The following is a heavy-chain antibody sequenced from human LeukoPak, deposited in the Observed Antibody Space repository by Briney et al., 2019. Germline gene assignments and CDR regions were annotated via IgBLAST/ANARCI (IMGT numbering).Heavy chain of an antibody. D-gene: IGHD1-26*01. J-gene: IGHJ5*02. CDR1: GFRFSSNW. V-gene: IGHV3-21*01. Sequence: GGSLRLSCAASGFRFSSNWMSWVRQAPGKGLEWVSSISSSSSYIYYADSVKGRFTISRDNAKNSLYLEMNSLRAEDTAVYYCARESDSGSYYWFDPWGQGNPGHRLL. CDR2: ISSSSSYI. CDR3: ARESDSGSYYWFDP.